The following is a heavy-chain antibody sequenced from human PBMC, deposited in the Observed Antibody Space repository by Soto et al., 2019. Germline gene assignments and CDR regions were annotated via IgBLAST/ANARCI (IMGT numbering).Heavy chain of an antibody. CDR3: ASSLXYCSSTSCYPYYYGMDV. J-gene: IGHJ6*02. CDR2: IYYSGST. V-gene: IGHV4-59*01. D-gene: IGHD2-2*01. Sequence: SETLSLTCTVSGGSISSYYWSWIRQPPGKGLEWIGYIYYSGSTNYNPSLKSRVTISVDTSKNQFSLKLSSVTAADTAVYYCASSLXYCSSTSCYPYYYGMDVWGQGTTVTVSS. CDR1: GGSISSYY.